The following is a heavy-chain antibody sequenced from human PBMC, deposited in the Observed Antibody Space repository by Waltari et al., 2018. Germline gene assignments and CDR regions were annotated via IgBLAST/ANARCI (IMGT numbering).Heavy chain of an antibody. CDR3: AKVQDTDLYYFEN. CDR2: ISYDESNK. J-gene: IGHJ4*02. CDR1: GFTFSCYG. Sequence: QVQLVESGGGVVQPGRSLRLSCTASGFTFSCYGMHWVRQAPGKGLEWVAVISYDESNKFYGDSVKGRFTISRDNSKNTLYLQMHSLRAEDTAVYYCAKVQDTDLYYFENWGQGTLVTVSS. D-gene: IGHD3-3*01. V-gene: IGHV3-30*18.